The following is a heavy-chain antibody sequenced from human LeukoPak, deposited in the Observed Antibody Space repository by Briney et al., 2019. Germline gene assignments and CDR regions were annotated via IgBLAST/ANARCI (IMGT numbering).Heavy chain of an antibody. D-gene: IGHD5-24*01. CDR3: ARTKEMASISYFDS. Sequence: PGGSLRLSCVASGFTFSSYEMNWVRQAPGKGLEWVSYIDSSGSNIHYADSVKGRFTISRDNAKNSLYLQMNSLRAEDTAVYYCARTKEMASISYFDSWGQGTLVTVSS. CDR1: GFTFSSYE. J-gene: IGHJ4*02. V-gene: IGHV3-48*03. CDR2: IDSSGSNI.